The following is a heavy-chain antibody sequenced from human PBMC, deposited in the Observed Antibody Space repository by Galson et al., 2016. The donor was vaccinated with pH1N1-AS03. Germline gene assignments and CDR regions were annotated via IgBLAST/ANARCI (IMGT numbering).Heavy chain of an antibody. J-gene: IGHJ6*02. CDR1: GFIFNNYA. Sequence: SLRLSCAASGFIFNNYAMHWVRQTPGKGLEWVAVIPYDGSEKYFADFVQDRFTISRDNSKNTLFLQMNSLRTEDTAVYYCARPLPYSSSSLESYYALDVWGQGTTVTVSS. V-gene: IGHV3-30*01. CDR3: ARPLPYSSSSLESYYALDV. D-gene: IGHD6-6*01. CDR2: IPYDGSEK.